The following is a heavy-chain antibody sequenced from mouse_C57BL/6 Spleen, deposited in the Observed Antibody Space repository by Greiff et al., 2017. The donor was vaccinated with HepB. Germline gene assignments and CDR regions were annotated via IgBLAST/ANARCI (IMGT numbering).Heavy chain of an antibody. CDR1: GYAFTNYL. CDR2: INPGSGGT. V-gene: IGHV1-54*01. J-gene: IGHJ4*01. Sequence: VQLQQSGAELVRPGTSVKVSCTASGYAFTNYLIEWVKQRPGQGLEWIGVINPGSGGTNYNEKFKGKATLTADKSSSTAYLQLSSLTSEDSAVYFCARAQEYWGQGTSVTVSS. CDR3: ARAQEY.